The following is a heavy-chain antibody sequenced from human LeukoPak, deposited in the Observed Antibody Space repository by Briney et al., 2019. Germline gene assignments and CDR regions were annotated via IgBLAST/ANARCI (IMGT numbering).Heavy chain of an antibody. D-gene: IGHD6-13*01. V-gene: IGHV3-7*01. CDR2: IKQDGSEK. Sequence: PGGSLRLSCAASGFTFSSYGMHWVRQAPGKGLEWVANIKQDGSEKYYADSVKGRFTISRDNAKNSLYLQMNSLRAEDTAVYYCARDPAFRDHYSSSWVDYWGQGTLVTVSS. CDR3: ARDPAFRDHYSSSWVDY. CDR1: GFTFSSYG. J-gene: IGHJ4*02.